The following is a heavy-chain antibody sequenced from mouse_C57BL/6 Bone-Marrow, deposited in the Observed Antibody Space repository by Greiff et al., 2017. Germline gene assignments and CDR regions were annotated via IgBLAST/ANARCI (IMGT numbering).Heavy chain of an antibody. V-gene: IGHV2-5*01. CDR1: GFSLTSYG. D-gene: IGHD1-1*01. CDR2: IWRGGST. CDR3: ATNYLFCYYYAMDY. Sequence: QVQLKESGPGLVQPSPSLSITCTVSGFSLTSYGVHWVRQSPGKGLEWLGVIWRGGSTDYNAAFMSRLSITKDTSTSPVFFKMNSLQADDTAIYYCATNYLFCYYYAMDYWGQGTSVTVSS. J-gene: IGHJ4*01.